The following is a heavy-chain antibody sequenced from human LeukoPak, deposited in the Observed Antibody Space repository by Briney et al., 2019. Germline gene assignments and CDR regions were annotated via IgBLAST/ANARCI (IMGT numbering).Heavy chain of an antibody. CDR2: INPEGRTP. CDR1: GFTFSTYW. Sequence: GGSLRLSCAASGFTFSTYWMHWVRQAPGKGLVWVSAINPEGRTPSYADSVKGRFTLSRDNAKNTLYLQMGGLRAEDTTIYYCVFFYTALKIPYWGRGALVTVSS. CDR3: VFFYTALKIPY. J-gene: IGHJ4*02. D-gene: IGHD2-21*02. V-gene: IGHV3-74*01.